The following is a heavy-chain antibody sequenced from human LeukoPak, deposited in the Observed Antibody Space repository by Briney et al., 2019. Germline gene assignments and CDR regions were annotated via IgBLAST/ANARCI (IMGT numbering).Heavy chain of an antibody. CDR1: GFTFSSYW. CDR3: ARDPWGRIAAAVDY. J-gene: IGHJ4*02. Sequence: GVSLRLSCAASGFTFSSYWMHWVRQAPGKGLVWVSRINSDGSSTSYADSVKGRFTISRDNAKNSLYLQMNSLRAEDTAVYYCARDPWGRIAAAVDYWGQGTLVTVSS. D-gene: IGHD6-13*01. V-gene: IGHV3-74*01. CDR2: INSDGSST.